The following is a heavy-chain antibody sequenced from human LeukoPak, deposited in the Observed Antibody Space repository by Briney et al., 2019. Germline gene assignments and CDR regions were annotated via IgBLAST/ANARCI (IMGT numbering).Heavy chain of an antibody. Sequence: QSGGSLRLSCAASGFTFSTYWMSWVRQAPGKGLEWVANIKEDGSQKYYVDSAKGRFTISRDNAKNSLYLQMNSLRAEDTAIYYCARVTDYDGPFDYWGQGTLVAVSS. V-gene: IGHV3-7*01. CDR1: GFTFSTYW. D-gene: IGHD4-23*01. J-gene: IGHJ4*02. CDR3: ARVTDYDGPFDY. CDR2: IKEDGSQK.